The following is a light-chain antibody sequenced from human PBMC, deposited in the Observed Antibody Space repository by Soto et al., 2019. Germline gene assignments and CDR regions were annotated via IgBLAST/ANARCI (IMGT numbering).Light chain of an antibody. CDR3: QSYDNSLVGSV. CDR1: SSNIGTGYD. Sequence: QSVLTQPPSVSGAPGQSVTIPCTGSSSNIGTGYDVHWYQQLPGTAPKIIIYSNNNRPSGVPDRFSGSKSGTSASLAITGLQPEDEADYYCQSYDNSLVGSVFGTGTKVTVL. J-gene: IGLJ1*01. CDR2: SNN. V-gene: IGLV1-40*01.